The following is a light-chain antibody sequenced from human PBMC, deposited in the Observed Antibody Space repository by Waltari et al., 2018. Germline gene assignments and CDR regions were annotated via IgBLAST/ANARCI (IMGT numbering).Light chain of an antibody. J-gene: IGLJ3*02. V-gene: IGLV4-69*01. CDR3: QTWGTGIQV. CDR2: VNSDGSH. Sequence: HLVLTQSPSASASLGASVNLTCPLSSGHRSYAIAWHQQQPEKGHRFLMKVNSDGSHTKGDGIPDRFSGSSSGAERYLTISGLQSEDEADYYCQTWGTGIQVFGGGTKLSV. CDR1: SGHRSYA.